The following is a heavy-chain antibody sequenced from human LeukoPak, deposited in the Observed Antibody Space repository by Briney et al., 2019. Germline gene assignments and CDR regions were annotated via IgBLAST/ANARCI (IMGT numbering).Heavy chain of an antibody. CDR3: ARDVGCSSTSCYAIFDY. CDR2: ISSSSSYT. V-gene: IGHV3-11*06. Sequence: TGGSLRLSCAASGFTFSDYYMSWIRQAPGKGLEWVSYISSSSSYTNYADSVKGRFTISRDNAKNSLYLQMNSLRAEDTAVYYCARDVGCSSTSCYAIFDYWGQGTLVTVSS. D-gene: IGHD2-2*01. J-gene: IGHJ4*02. CDR1: GFTFSDYY.